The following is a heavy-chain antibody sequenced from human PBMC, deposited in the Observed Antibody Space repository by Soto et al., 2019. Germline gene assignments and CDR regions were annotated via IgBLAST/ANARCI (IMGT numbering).Heavy chain of an antibody. CDR3: ASGVIVPTTLVH. CDR2: ICFSGDA. D-gene: IGHD5-12*01. J-gene: IGHJ4*01. CDR1: GGSVRSDRYY. Sequence: QVQLQESGPGLVKPSQTLSLTCTVSGGSVRSDRYYWSWIRQRPGKGLEWIGYICFSGDAYYNPSLKSRVAISVDTSKNQFSLKLNSVTAADTAVYYCASGVIVPTTLVHWGQGALVTVSP. V-gene: IGHV4-31*03.